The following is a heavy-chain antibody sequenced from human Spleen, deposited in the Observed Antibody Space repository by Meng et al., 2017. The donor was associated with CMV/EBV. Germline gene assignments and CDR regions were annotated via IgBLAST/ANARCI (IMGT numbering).Heavy chain of an antibody. CDR3: VADPSAVVPSPIPCVMDV. V-gene: IGHV1-46*01. J-gene: IGHJ6*02. CDR1: GYTFTSYY. CDR2: INPSGGST. Sequence: ASVKVSCKASGYTFTSYYMHWVRQAPGQGLEWMGIINPSGGSTSYAQKFQGRVTITTDESTSTAYMELSSLRSEDTAVYYCVADPSAVVPSPIPCVMDVWGQGTTVTVSS. D-gene: IGHD2-2*01.